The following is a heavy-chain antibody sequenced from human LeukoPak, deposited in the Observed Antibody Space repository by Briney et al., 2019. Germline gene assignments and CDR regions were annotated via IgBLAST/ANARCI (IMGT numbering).Heavy chain of an antibody. Sequence: SGGSLRLSCAASGFTFSSYAMSWVRQAPGKGLEWVSAISGSGGSTYYADSVKGRFAISRDNSKNSLYLQMNSLRAEDTAVYYCAKDLGQLDAFDIWGQGTMVTVSS. CDR3: AKDLGQLDAFDI. J-gene: IGHJ3*02. D-gene: IGHD2-2*01. CDR2: ISGSGGST. V-gene: IGHV3-23*01. CDR1: GFTFSSYA.